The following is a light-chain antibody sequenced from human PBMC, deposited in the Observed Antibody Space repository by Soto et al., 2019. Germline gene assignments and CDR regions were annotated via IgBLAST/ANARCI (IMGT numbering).Light chain of an antibody. CDR2: EVS. CDR3: CSYAPGNTYV. J-gene: IGLJ1*01. V-gene: IGLV2-23*02. CDR1: SSDVGTYNL. Sequence: QSVLTQPASVSGSPGQSITISCTGTSSDVGTYNLVSWYQQHPGKAPKLMIYEVSKWPSGVSSRFSGSKSVNTASLTISGLQVEDEADYYCCSYAPGNTYVFCTGTKLTVL.